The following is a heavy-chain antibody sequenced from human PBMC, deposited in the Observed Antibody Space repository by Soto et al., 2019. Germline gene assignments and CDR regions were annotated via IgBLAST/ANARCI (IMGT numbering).Heavy chain of an antibody. V-gene: IGHV4-34*01. CDR1: GGSFSGYY. CDR3: ARVFGSGWYIDI. D-gene: IGHD6-19*01. J-gene: IGHJ3*02. CDR2: INHSGST. Sequence: SETLSLTCAVYGGSFSGYYWSWIRQPPGKGLEWIGEINHSGSTNYNPSLKSRVTISVDTSKNQFSLKLSSVTAADTAVYYCARVFGSGWYIDIWGQGTMVTVSS.